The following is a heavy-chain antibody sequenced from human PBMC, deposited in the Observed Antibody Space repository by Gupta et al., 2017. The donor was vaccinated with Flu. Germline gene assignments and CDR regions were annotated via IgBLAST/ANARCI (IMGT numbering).Heavy chain of an antibody. Sequence: FTFSSFGMNWVRQAPGKGLGWVAVISFDVSNQYYVDSVKGRFTVSRDNSKNTLYLQMNSLRPDDTAVYYCAKSGASSGRDVWGQGTTVTVAS. J-gene: IGHJ6*02. CDR1: FTFSSFG. CDR2: ISFDVSNQ. V-gene: IGHV3-30*18. CDR3: AKSGASSGRDV. D-gene: IGHD3-10*01.